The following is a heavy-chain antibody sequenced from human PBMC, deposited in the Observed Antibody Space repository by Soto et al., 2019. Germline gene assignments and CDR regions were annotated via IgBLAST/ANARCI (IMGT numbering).Heavy chain of an antibody. CDR2: IYHSGYT. J-gene: IGHJ5*02. D-gene: IGHD1-7*01. CDR1: GGSISSGGYA. V-gene: IGHV4-30-2*01. CDR3: ARDSLTGNYFDP. Sequence: QMRLQESGSGLIKPSQTLSLNYAVSGGSISSGGYAWNWIRQPPGKGLEWIGYIYHSGYTSYNPSLKNRVTISVDKSKNQFSLTMSFVTAADTAVYYCARDSLTGNYFDPWGQGTLVTVSS.